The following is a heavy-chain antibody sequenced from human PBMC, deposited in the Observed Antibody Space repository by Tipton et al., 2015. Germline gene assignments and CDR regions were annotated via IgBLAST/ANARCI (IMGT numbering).Heavy chain of an antibody. CDR1: GASISRGSV. CDR3: ARHGEKYCSGGDCYPRSPDY. CDR2: LYYNDNI. D-gene: IGHD2-15*01. V-gene: IGHV4-39*01. J-gene: IGHJ4*02. Sequence: TLSLTCTVSGASISRGSVWGWIRQPPGKGLEWIVSLYYNDNIYYNPSLQSRVAMSADTSRNQFSLNLTSVTAADTAVYYCARHGEKYCSGGDCYPRSPDYWGQGTLVTVSS.